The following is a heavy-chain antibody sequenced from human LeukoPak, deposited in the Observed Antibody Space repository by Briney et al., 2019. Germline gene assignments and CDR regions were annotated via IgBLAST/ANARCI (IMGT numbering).Heavy chain of an antibody. CDR1: GFTFSNAW. D-gene: IGHD5-18*01. V-gene: IGHV3-15*01. Sequence: PGGSLRLSCAASGFTFSNAWMSWVRQAPGKGLEWVGRIKSKTDGGTTDYAARVKGRFTISRDESKNTLYLQMNSLKTEDTAVYYCTPVDEYGYFLARYGMDVWRQGTTVTVSS. J-gene: IGHJ6*02. CDR3: TPVDEYGYFLARYGMDV. CDR2: IKSKTDGGTT.